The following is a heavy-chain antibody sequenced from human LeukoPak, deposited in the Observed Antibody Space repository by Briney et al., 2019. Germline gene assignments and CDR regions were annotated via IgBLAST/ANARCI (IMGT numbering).Heavy chain of an antibody. V-gene: IGHV3-23*01. Sequence: PGGSLRLSCVASGVAIRNSWMSWVRQAPGKGLEWVSAISGSGGSTYYADSVKGRFTISRDNSKNTLYLQMNSLRAEDTAVYYCAKIRMFMWVYGSGSKWGQGTLVTVSS. CDR2: ISGSGGST. J-gene: IGHJ4*02. CDR3: AKIRMFMWVYGSGSK. D-gene: IGHD3-10*01. CDR1: GVAIRNSW.